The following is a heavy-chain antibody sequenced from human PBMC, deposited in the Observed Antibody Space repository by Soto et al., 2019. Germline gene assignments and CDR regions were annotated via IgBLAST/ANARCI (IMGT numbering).Heavy chain of an antibody. D-gene: IGHD3-16*02. V-gene: IGHV3-64*01. J-gene: IGHJ4*02. CDR1: GFTFSSYA. CDR2: ISSNGGST. Sequence: GGSLRLSCAASGFTFSSYAMHWVRQAPGKGLEYVSAISSNGGSTYYANSVKGRFTISRDNSKNTLYLQMGSLRAEDMAVYYCARDMTGSYRTLLGYWGQGTLVTVSS. CDR3: ARDMTGSYRTLLGY.